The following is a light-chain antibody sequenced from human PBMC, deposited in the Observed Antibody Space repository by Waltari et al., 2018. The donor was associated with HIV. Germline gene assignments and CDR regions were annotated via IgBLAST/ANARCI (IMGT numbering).Light chain of an antibody. Sequence: DVHMTQSPAFLNASVGDRVTICCQANQAVGQSLNWYHQKTGKAPKPLIFGASNLEKGVPPRINGSGSGTEFTFSIDPLQPEDVGTYYCQHYNFLRTFGGGTKV. J-gene: IGKJ4*01. CDR2: GAS. CDR1: QAVGQS. CDR3: QHYNFLRT. V-gene: IGKV1-33*01.